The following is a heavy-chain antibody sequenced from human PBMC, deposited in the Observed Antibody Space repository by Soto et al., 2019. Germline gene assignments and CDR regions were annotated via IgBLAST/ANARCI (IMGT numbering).Heavy chain of an antibody. V-gene: IGHV1-69*02. CDR3: ARGGGGVNFDY. CDR2: IIPILGIA. CDR1: GGTFSSYT. Sequence: SVKVSCKASGGTFSSYTISWVRQAPGQGLEWMGRIIPILGIANYAQKFQGRVTITADKSTSTAYMELSSLRSEDTAVYYCARGGGGVNFDYWGQGTLVTVSS. J-gene: IGHJ4*02. D-gene: IGHD3-16*01.